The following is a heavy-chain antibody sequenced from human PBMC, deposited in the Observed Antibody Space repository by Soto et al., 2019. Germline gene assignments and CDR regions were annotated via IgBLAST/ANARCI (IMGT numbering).Heavy chain of an antibody. CDR3: ARGGDGYGDFGWFDP. Sequence: SETLSLTCAVYGGSFSGYYWSWIRQPPGKGLEWIGEINHSGSTNYNPSLKSRVTISVDTSKNQFSLKLSSVTAADTAVYYCARGGDGYGDFGWFDPWGQGTLVTVSS. CDR2: INHSGST. J-gene: IGHJ5*02. CDR1: GGSFSGYY. D-gene: IGHD4-17*01. V-gene: IGHV4-34*01.